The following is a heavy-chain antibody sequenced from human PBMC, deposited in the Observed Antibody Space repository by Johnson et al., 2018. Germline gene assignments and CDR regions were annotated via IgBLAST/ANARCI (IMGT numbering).Heavy chain of an antibody. CDR2: IWPGDSDT. V-gene: IGHV5-51*03. J-gene: IGHJ3*02. Sequence: VQLVQSGAEVKKPGESLKISCKGSGYNFATYWIGWVRQMPGKGLEGMGIIWPGDSDTRYSPSFQGRGTISVDKSISTAFLQWSSLKASDTAMYYCARRVVGPRNYAFDMWGQGTMVTVSS. D-gene: IGHD1-26*01. CDR1: GYNFATYW. CDR3: ARRVVGPRNYAFDM.